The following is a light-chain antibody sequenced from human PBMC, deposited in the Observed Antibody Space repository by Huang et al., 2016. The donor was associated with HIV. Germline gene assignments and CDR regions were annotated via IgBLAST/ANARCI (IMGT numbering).Light chain of an antibody. J-gene: IGKJ5*01. Sequence: EIVMTQSPATLSVSPGERATLSCRASQSVRSNVAWYQQKPGQAPRLLIFGASTRATGIPARFRGSGSGTEFTLTISSLQSEDFVVYYCQQYNNWPPITFGQGTRLEI. CDR2: GAS. CDR3: QQYNNWPPIT. CDR1: QSVRSN. V-gene: IGKV3-15*01.